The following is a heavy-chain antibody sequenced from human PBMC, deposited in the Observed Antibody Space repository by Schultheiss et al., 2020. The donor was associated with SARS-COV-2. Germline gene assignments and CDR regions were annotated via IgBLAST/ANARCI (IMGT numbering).Heavy chain of an antibody. CDR1: GGTFSSYA. J-gene: IGHJ6*02. CDR2: IIPIFGTA. D-gene: IGHD3-16*01. V-gene: IGHV1-69*01. Sequence: KISCKASGGTFSSYAISWVRQAPGQGLEWMGGIIPIFGTANYAQKFQGRVTITADESTSTAYMELSSLRSEDTAVYYCAKRGVRFSGMDVWGQGTTVTVSS. CDR3: AKRGVRFSGMDV.